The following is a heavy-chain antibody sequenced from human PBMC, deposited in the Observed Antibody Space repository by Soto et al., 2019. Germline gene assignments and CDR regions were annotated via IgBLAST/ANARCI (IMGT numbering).Heavy chain of an antibody. CDR1: GGSISSYY. CDR2: IYYSGST. V-gene: IGHV4-59*01. D-gene: IGHD4-17*01. J-gene: IGHJ6*02. CDR3: ARGTGYYYYGMDV. Sequence: SETLSLTCTVSGGSISSYYWSWIRQPPGKGLEWIGYIYYSGSTNYNPSLKSRVTISVDTSKNQFSLKLSSVTAADTAVYYCARGTGYYYYGMDVWGQGTTVTVSS.